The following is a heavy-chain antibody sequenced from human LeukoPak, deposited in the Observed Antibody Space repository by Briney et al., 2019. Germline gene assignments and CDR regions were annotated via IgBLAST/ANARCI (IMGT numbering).Heavy chain of an antibody. CDR3: STVSPYYGSGTTSPDS. J-gene: IGHJ4*02. D-gene: IGHD3-10*01. Sequence: GGSLRLSCAASGFPFSNAWMSWVRQAPGKGLEWVGRIKSKTDGGKTDYAAPVQGRFSISRDDSENTLYPQMNGPNTEDTAVYYCSTVSPYYGSGTTSPDSWGQGTLVVVSS. V-gene: IGHV3-15*01. CDR1: GFPFSNAW. CDR2: IKSKTDGGKT.